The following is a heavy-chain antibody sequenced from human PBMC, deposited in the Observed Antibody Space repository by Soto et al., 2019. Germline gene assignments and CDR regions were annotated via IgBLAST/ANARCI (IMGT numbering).Heavy chain of an antibody. V-gene: IGHV4-59*01. CDR3: ARDGYYYDSSGYYPD. Sequence: QVQLQESGPGLVKPSETLSLTCTVSGGSISSYYWSWIRQPPGKGLEWIGYIYYSGSTNYNPSLRCRVTISVDTSTTQFSLKLSSVTAADTAVYDCARDGYYYDSSGYYPDWGQGTLVTVSS. J-gene: IGHJ4*02. CDR2: IYYSGST. CDR1: GGSISSYY. D-gene: IGHD3-22*01.